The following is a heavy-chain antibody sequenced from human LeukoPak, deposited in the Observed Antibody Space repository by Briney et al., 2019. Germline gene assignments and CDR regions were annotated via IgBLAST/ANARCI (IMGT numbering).Heavy chain of an antibody. D-gene: IGHD5-18*01. Sequence: PGRSLRLSCAASGFTFSSYGMHWVRQAPGKGLEWVAVIWYDGNNKYYAESVKGRFTISRDISKNTLYLQMNSLRAEDTAVYYCARPAAMATGCFDPWGQGTLVTVSS. J-gene: IGHJ5*02. CDR1: GFTFSSYG. CDR2: IWYDGNNK. CDR3: ARPAAMATGCFDP. V-gene: IGHV3-33*01.